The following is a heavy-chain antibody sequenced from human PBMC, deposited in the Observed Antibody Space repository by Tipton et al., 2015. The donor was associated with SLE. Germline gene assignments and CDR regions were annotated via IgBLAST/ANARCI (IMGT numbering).Heavy chain of an antibody. Sequence: TLSLTCAVYGGSFSGYYWSWIRQPPGKGLEWIGEINHSGSTNYNPSLKSRVSVSLDTSKNQFSLKLSSLTAADTAMYYCARHDYNGYYLDYWGQGTLVTVSS. J-gene: IGHJ4*02. CDR1: GGSFSGYY. D-gene: IGHD5-24*01. CDR2: INHSGST. V-gene: IGHV4-34*01. CDR3: ARHDYNGYYLDY.